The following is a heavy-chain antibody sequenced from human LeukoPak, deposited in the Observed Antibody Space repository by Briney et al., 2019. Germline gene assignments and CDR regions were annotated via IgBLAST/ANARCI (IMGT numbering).Heavy chain of an antibody. CDR2: IKEDGSAK. CDR3: AKLDYGDY. J-gene: IGHJ4*02. Sequence: PGGSLRLSCAASGFTFSNYWMGWVRQAPGKGLEWVANIKEDGSAKYYADSVRGRFTISRDNSKNTLYLQMNSLRAEDTAVYYCAKLDYGDYWGQGTLVTVSS. D-gene: IGHD1-1*01. CDR1: GFTFSNYW. V-gene: IGHV3-7*01.